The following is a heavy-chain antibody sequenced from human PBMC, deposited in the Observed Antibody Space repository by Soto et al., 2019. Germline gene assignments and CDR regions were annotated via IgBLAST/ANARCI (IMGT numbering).Heavy chain of an antibody. CDR2: IIPILGIA. CDR3: ARERVYYDSSGYFDY. J-gene: IGHJ4*02. V-gene: IGHV1-69*04. Sequence: SVKVSCKASGGTFSSYTISWVRQAPGQGLEWMGRIIPILGIANYAQRFQGRVTITADKSTSTAYMELSSLRSEDTAVYYCARERVYYDSSGYFDYWGQGTLVIVSS. D-gene: IGHD3-22*01. CDR1: GGTFSSYT.